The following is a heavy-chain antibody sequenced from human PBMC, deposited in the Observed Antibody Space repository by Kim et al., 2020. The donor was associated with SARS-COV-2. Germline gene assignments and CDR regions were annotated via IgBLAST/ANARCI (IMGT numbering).Heavy chain of an antibody. J-gene: IGHJ4*02. CDR3: ASFPGAAAGFDY. D-gene: IGHD6-13*01. V-gene: IGHV4-34*01. Sequence: NNNPSLKSRVTISVDTSKNQFSLKLSSVTAADTAVYYCASFPGAAAGFDYWGQGTLVTVSS.